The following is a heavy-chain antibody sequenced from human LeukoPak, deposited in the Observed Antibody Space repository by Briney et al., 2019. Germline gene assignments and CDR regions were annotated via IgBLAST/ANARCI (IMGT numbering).Heavy chain of an antibody. CDR3: ARLDINSSGRYKNDY. J-gene: IGHJ4*02. CDR1: RFSFRSFW. D-gene: IGHD6-19*01. CDR2: INQDGAEK. Sequence: GGSLRLSCAASRFSFRSFWMTWVRQAPGTGLEWVANINQDGAEKYYGESVEGRFTISRDNAKNSLFLQMDSLRVEDTAVYYCARLDINSSGRYKNDYWGQGTLVTVSS. V-gene: IGHV3-7*01.